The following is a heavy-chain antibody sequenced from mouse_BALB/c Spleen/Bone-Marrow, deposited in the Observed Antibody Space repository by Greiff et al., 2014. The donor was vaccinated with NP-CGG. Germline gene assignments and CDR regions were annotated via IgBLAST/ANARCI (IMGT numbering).Heavy chain of an antibody. Sequence: QVQLQQPGPELVKPGALAKISCKASGYAFSSSWMNWVKQRPGQGLEWIGRIYPGDGNTNYNGKFKGKATLTADKSSTTAYMQLSSLTSVDSAVYFCALYDYDGLSWFAYWGQGTLVTVSA. J-gene: IGHJ3*01. V-gene: IGHV1-82*01. CDR3: ALYDYDGLSWFAY. CDR2: IYPGDGNT. CDR1: GYAFSSSW. D-gene: IGHD2-4*01.